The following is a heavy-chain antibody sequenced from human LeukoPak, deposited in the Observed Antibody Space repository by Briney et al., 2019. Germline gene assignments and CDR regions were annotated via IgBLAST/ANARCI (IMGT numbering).Heavy chain of an antibody. J-gene: IGHJ3*02. V-gene: IGHV3-64*01. CDR2: ISSNGGST. Sequence: GGSLRLPCAASGFTFSSYAMHWVRQAPGKGLEYVSAISSNGGSTYYANSVKGRFTISRDNSKNTLYLQMGSLRAEDMAVYYCARVGPMDAFDIWGQGTMVTVSS. CDR1: GFTFSSYA. CDR3: ARVGPMDAFDI.